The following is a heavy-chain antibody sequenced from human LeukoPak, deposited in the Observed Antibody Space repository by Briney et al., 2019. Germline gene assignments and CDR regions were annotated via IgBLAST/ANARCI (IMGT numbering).Heavy chain of an antibody. CDR1: GASFSYDY. CDR3: VKDSEATFDY. V-gene: IGHV3-11*04. CDR2: ISSTGSSI. Sequence: LSLTCAVYGASFSYDYWSWIRQAPGKGLEWISYISSTGSSIYYADSVKGRFTISRDNAKNSLYLRMNSLRADDTAIYYCVKDSEATFDYWGHGTLVTVSS. J-gene: IGHJ4*01.